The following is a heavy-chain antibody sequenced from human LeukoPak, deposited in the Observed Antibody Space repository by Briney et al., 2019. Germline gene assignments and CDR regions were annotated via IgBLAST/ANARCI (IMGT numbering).Heavy chain of an antibody. CDR3: AKEAFTFGGVIAPFDY. D-gene: IGHD3-16*02. CDR2: ISGSGGST. J-gene: IGHJ4*02. V-gene: IGHV3-23*01. CDR1: GFTFSSYA. Sequence: PGGSLRLSCAASGFTFSSYAMSWVRQAPGKGLEWVSAISGSGGSTYYAASVKGGFTISRDNSKNTLYLQMNSLEAEDTAVYYCAKEAFTFGGVIAPFDYWGQGTLVTVSS.